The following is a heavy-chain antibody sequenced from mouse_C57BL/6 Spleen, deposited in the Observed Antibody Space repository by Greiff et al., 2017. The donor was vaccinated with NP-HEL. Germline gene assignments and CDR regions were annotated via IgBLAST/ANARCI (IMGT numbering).Heavy chain of an antibody. CDR2: IYPRSGNT. CDR3: ARDIYYYGSSLWYFDV. Sequence: QVQLQQSGAELARPGASVKLSCKASGYTFTSYGISWVKQRTGQGLEWIGEIYPRSGNTYYNEKFKGKATLTADKSSSTAYMELRSLTSEDSAVYFCARDIYYYGSSLWYFDVWGTGTTVTVSS. J-gene: IGHJ1*03. D-gene: IGHD1-1*01. V-gene: IGHV1-81*01. CDR1: GYTFTSYG.